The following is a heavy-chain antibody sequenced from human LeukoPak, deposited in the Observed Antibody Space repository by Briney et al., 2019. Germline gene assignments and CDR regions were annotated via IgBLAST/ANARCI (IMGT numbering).Heavy chain of an antibody. J-gene: IGHJ6*03. Sequence: SETLSLTCTVSGGSISSYYWSWIRQPAGKGLEWIGRIYTSGSTNYNPSLKSRVTISVDTSKNQFSLKLSSVTAADTAVYYCARGFDWLSTPEGYYYYYYMDVWGKGTTVTISS. CDR1: GGSISSYY. V-gene: IGHV4-4*07. D-gene: IGHD3-9*01. CDR2: IYTSGST. CDR3: ARGFDWLSTPEGYYYYYYMDV.